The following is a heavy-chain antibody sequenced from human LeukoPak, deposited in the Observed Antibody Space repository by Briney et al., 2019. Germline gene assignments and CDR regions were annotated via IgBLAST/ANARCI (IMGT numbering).Heavy chain of an antibody. CDR3: ARLIYDYVWGSYRYEYYFDY. Sequence: ASVKVSCKASGYTFTSYGISWVRQAPGQGLEWMGWISAYNGNTNYAQKLQGRVTMTTDTSTSTAYMELRSLRSDDTAVYYCARLIYDYVWGSYRYEYYFDYWGQGTLVTVSS. J-gene: IGHJ4*02. V-gene: IGHV1-18*01. CDR1: GYTFTSYG. D-gene: IGHD3-16*02. CDR2: ISAYNGNT.